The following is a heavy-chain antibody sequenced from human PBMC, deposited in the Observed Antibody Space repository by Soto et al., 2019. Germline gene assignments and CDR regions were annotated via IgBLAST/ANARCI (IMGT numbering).Heavy chain of an antibody. CDR1: GGTFSSYA. V-gene: IGHV1-69*13. CDR2: IIPIFGTA. J-gene: IGHJ4*02. Sequence: SVKVSCKASGGTFSSYAISWVRQAPGQGLEWMGGIIPIFGTANYAQKFQGRVTITSDESTSTAYMELSSLRSEDTAVYYCARPRGSSGYFDYWGQGTLVTVSS. CDR3: ARPRGSSGYFDY. D-gene: IGHD3-22*01.